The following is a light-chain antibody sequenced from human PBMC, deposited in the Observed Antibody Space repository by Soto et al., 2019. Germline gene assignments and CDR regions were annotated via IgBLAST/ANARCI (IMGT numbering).Light chain of an antibody. CDR3: QQYGSSPS. CDR1: QSVSSSY. J-gene: IGKJ4*01. CDR2: DAS. V-gene: IGKV3D-20*01. Sequence: IVVTQSPGHLSLSRGEKAALSCRASQSVSSSYLAWYQQKPGLAPRLLIYDASSRATGISDRCSGSGSGTDFTLTISRLEPEDFAVYYCQQYGSSPSFGGGTKVDIK.